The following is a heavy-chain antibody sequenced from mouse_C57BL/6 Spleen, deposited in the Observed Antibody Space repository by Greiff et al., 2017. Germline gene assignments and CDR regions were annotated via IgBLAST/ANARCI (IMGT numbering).Heavy chain of an antibody. CDR3: ARHEEGYDWFAY. D-gene: IGHD2-2*01. CDR1: GYTFTVYT. V-gene: IGHV1-62-2*01. J-gene: IGHJ3*01. CDR2: FYPGSGSI. Sequence: QVQLQPSGAELVKPGASVKLSCKASGYTFTVYTIHWVKQRSGQGLARIGWFYPGSGSIKYNEKFKDKATLTADKSSSTVYMELSRLTSEDSAVYFCARHEEGYDWFAYWGQGALVTVSA.